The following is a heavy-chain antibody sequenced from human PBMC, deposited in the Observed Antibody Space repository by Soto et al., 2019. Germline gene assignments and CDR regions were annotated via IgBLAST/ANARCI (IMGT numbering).Heavy chain of an antibody. CDR2: IRQSGDRS. D-gene: IGHD3-10*01. J-gene: IGHJ4*02. CDR1: GFTFSDYY. CDR3: VTAVRTRLDN. Sequence: PGGSLRLSCAASGFTFSDYYMSWIRQAPGKGLEWVSSIRQSGDRSSYADSAKGRFTISRDNSKNTLYLQMNGLRLDDTAVYYCVTAVRTRLDNWGPGTLVTVSS. V-gene: IGHV3-23*01.